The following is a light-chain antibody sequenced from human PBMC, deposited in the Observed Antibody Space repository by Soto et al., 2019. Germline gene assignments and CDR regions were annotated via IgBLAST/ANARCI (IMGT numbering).Light chain of an antibody. CDR3: QQRSSWPLT. V-gene: IGKV3-11*01. Sequence: EIVVTQSAATLSLSPGERATLSCRASQSVSSSLAWYQQKPGQTPRLLIYDASNRATGIPARFSGSGSGTDFTLTVSSLEPEDFAVYYCQQRSSWPLTFGGGTKVAIK. CDR1: QSVSSS. CDR2: DAS. J-gene: IGKJ4*01.